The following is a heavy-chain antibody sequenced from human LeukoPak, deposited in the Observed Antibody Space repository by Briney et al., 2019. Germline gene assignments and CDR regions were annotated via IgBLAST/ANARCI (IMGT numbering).Heavy chain of an antibody. CDR1: GGSISSYY. CDR3: ARGRYSAGDNWFDP. V-gene: IGHV4-59*01. J-gene: IGHJ5*02. Sequence: SETLSLTCTVSGGSISSYYWSWIRQPPGKGLEWIGYIHYTGSTNYNPSLKSRVTMLIDTSKNQFSLKLSSVTAADTAVYYCARGRYSAGDNWFDPWGQGTLVTVSS. CDR2: IHYTGST. D-gene: IGHD3-9*01.